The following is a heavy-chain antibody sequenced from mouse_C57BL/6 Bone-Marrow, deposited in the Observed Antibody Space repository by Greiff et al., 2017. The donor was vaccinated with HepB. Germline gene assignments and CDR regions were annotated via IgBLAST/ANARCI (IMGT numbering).Heavy chain of an antibody. CDR2: INPNNGGT. Sequence: VQLQQSGPELVKPGASVKMSCKASGYTFTDYNMHWVKQSHGKSLEWIGYINPNNGGTSYNQKFKGKATLTVNKSSSTAYMELRSLTSEDSAVYYCEAYDYPWYFDVWGTGTTVTVSS. J-gene: IGHJ1*03. CDR3: EAYDYPWYFDV. D-gene: IGHD2-4*01. CDR1: GYTFTDYN. V-gene: IGHV1-22*01.